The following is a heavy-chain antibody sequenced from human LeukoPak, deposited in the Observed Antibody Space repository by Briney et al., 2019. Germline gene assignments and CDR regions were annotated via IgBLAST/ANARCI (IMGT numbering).Heavy chain of an antibody. CDR3: VRDTSSWSNLYYYYYGMDV. CDR2: IKQDGSEK. J-gene: IGHJ6*02. Sequence: GGSLRLSCAASGFTFSSYWMSWVRQAPGKGLEWVANIKQDGSEKYYVDSVKGRFTISRDNAKNSLYLQMNSLRAEDTAVYYCVRDTSSWSNLYYYYYGMDVWGQGTTVTVSS. CDR1: GFTFSSYW. D-gene: IGHD6-13*01. V-gene: IGHV3-7*01.